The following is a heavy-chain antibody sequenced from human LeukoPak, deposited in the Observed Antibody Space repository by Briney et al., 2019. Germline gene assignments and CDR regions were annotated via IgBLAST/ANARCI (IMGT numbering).Heavy chain of an antibody. CDR2: ISAYNGNT. J-gene: IGHJ4*02. CDR3: ARGDGYYYDSSGCYFPGSSSGFDY. Sequence: ASVKVSCKASGYTFTSYGISWVRPAPGQGLEWMGWISAYNGNTNYPQKLQGRVTMTTDTSTSTAYMELRSLRSDDTAVYYCARGDGYYYDSSGCYFPGSSSGFDYWGQGTLVTVSS. V-gene: IGHV1-18*01. CDR1: GYTFTSYG. D-gene: IGHD3-22*01.